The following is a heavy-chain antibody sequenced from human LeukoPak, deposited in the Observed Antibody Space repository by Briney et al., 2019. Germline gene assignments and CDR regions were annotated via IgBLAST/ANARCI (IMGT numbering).Heavy chain of an antibody. CDR1: GGSISSTSYF. CDR3: ARSLAAVAGYYFDY. J-gene: IGHJ4*02. CDR2: IYHSGST. Sequence: KPSETLSLTCTVSGGSISSTSYFWGWIRQPPGKGLEWIGSIYHSGSTNYNPSLKSRVTISVDKSKNQFSLKLSSVTAADTAVYYCARSLAAVAGYYFDYWGQGTLVTVSS. D-gene: IGHD6-19*01. V-gene: IGHV4-39*07.